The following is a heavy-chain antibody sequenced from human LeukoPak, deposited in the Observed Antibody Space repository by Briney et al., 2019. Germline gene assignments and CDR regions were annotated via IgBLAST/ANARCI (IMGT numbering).Heavy chain of an antibody. Sequence: SETLSLTCTVSGGSISSYYWSWIRQPAGKGLEWIGRIYTSGRTIYNPSLKSRVTMSIDTSKNQFSLKLNSVTAADTAEYYCARDLGSVTGTTNWFDPWGQGTLVTVSS. D-gene: IGHD1-7*01. CDR3: ARDLGSVTGTTNWFDP. V-gene: IGHV4-4*07. CDR1: GGSISSYY. J-gene: IGHJ5*02. CDR2: IYTSGRT.